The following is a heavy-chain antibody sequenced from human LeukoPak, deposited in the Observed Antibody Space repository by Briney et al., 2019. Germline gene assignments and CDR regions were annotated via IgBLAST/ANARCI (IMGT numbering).Heavy chain of an antibody. D-gene: IGHD3-22*01. Sequence: PVGSLRLSCAASVFSFSGYGMDWVRQGPGKGRGSVVVIWNDGINKHYVASVKERFTISRDNSKNTLYLQINTLSAEDTAVYYCARGPRSDDSSDSYRFDYWGQGTLVTVSS. CDR3: ARGPRSDDSSDSYRFDY. CDR2: IWNDGINK. J-gene: IGHJ4*01. V-gene: IGHV3-33*01. CDR1: VFSFSGYG.